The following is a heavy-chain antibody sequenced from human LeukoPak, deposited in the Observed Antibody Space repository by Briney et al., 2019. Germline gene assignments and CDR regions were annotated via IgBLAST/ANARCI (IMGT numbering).Heavy chain of an antibody. CDR3: ARDVIGTTAFDY. Sequence: ASVKVSCKASGYTFTSYGISWVRQAPGQGLEWMGWITTYNGNTKYAQKLQGRVTMTTDTSTSTAYMELRSLRSDDTAVYYCARDVIGTTAFDYWGQGTLVTVSS. D-gene: IGHD1-20*01. V-gene: IGHV1-18*01. CDR2: ITTYNGNT. CDR1: GYTFTSYG. J-gene: IGHJ4*02.